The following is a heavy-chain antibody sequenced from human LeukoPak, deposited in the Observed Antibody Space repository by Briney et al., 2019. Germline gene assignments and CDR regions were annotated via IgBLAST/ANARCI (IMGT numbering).Heavy chain of an antibody. CDR2: ISYSGST. D-gene: IGHD6-13*01. CDR3: ARLGPYSSSWYAYWYFDL. CDR1: GDSINSFY. J-gene: IGHJ2*01. Sequence: PSETLSLTCIVSGDSINSFYWSWIRRPPGKGLEWIGYISYSGSTNYNPSLKSRVTIAVDTSRNQFSLRLDSVTAADTAVYYCARLGPYSSSWYAYWYFDLWGRGTLVTVSS. V-gene: IGHV4-59*01.